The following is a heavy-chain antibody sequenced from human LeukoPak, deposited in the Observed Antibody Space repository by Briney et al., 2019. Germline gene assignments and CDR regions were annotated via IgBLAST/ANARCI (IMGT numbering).Heavy chain of an antibody. V-gene: IGHV3-66*01. CDR1: GFTFSSYG. CDR3: ARDRDGYNYFDY. CDR2: IYSGGST. Sequence: GGSLRLSCAASGFTFSSYGMHWVRQAPGKGLEWVSVIYSGGSTHYTDSVKGRFTISRDNSKNTLYLQMNSLRAEDTAVYYCARDRDGYNYFDYWGQGTLVTVSS. D-gene: IGHD5-24*01. J-gene: IGHJ4*02.